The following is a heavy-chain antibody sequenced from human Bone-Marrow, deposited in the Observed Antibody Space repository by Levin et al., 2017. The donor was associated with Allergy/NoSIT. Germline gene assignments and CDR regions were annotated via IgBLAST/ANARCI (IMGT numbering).Heavy chain of an antibody. D-gene: IGHD5-18*01. V-gene: IGHV3-33*08. Sequence: PGGSLRLSCAASGFTVSSNYMSWVRQAPGKGLEWVAVIWYDGSDKYFADSVKGRFTISRDNSKNTLSLQMNTLRAEDTAVYYCASQGRDIALGYWGQGTLVTVSS. CDR3: ASQGRDIALGY. CDR1: GFTVSSNY. CDR2: IWYDGSDK. J-gene: IGHJ4*02.